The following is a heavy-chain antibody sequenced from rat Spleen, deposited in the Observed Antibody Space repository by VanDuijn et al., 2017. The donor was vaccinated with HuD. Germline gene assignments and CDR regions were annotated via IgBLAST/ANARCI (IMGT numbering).Heavy chain of an antibody. CDR1: GFTFSDYY. V-gene: IGHV5-20*01. CDR3: AKDTGMMVPSYYFDY. Sequence: EVQLVESDGGLVQPGRSLKLSCAASGFTFSDYYMAWVRQAPTKGLEWVATISYDGGNTYYRDSVKGRFTISRDNAKSSLYLQMDSLRSEDTSTYYCAKDTGMMVPSYYFDYWGQGVMVTVSS. J-gene: IGHJ2*01. D-gene: IGHD1-12*02. CDR2: ISYDGGNT.